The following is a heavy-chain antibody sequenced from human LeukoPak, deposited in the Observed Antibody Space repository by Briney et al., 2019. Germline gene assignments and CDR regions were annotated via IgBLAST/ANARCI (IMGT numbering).Heavy chain of an antibody. CDR1: GFTFSSYA. CDR3: AKDFLLWFGDLLQDYFDY. CDR2: ISGSGGST. D-gene: IGHD3-10*01. V-gene: IGHV3-23*01. Sequence: GGSLRLSCAASGFTFSSYAMSWVRQAPGKGLEWVSAISGSGGSTYYADSVKGRFTISRDNSKNTLYLQMNSLRAEDTAIYYCAKDFLLWFGDLLQDYFDYWGQGTLVTVSS. J-gene: IGHJ4*02.